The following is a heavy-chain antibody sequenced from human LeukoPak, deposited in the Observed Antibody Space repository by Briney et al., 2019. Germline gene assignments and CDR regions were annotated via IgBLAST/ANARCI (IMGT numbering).Heavy chain of an antibody. J-gene: IGHJ4*02. Sequence: SVKVSCKASGGNFRNYGFHWVRQAPGQGLEWMGGMLPIFGTANYAQKFQGRVTMTTDTSTSTAYMELRSLRSDDTAVYYCARGVPAAIQYRYYFDYWGQGTLVTVSS. CDR1: GGNFRNYG. V-gene: IGHV1-69*05. CDR2: MLPIFGTA. CDR3: ARGVPAAIQYRYYFDY. D-gene: IGHD2-2*02.